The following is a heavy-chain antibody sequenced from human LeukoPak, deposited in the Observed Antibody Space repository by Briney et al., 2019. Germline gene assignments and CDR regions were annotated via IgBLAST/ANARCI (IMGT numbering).Heavy chain of an antibody. CDR2: ISSSSSYI. CDR1: GFTFSSYE. V-gene: IGHV3-21*01. J-gene: IGHJ4*02. Sequence: KAGGSLRLSCAASGFTFSSYEMNWVRQAPGKGLEWVSSISSSSSYIYYADSVKGRFTISRDNAKNSLYLQMNSLRAEDTAVYYCATLVGATFDYWGQGTLVTVSS. CDR3: ATLVGATFDY. D-gene: IGHD1-26*01.